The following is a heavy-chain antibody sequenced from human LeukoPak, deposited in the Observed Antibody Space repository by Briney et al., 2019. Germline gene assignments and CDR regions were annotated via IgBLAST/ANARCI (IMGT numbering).Heavy chain of an antibody. J-gene: IGHJ4*02. V-gene: IGHV5-51*01. CDR1: GYRSTRYW. CDR2: IYPDDSNT. D-gene: IGHD6-6*01. CDR3: ARRSSIATRLFDF. Sequence: RGESLKISCKGSGYRSTRYWIGWVRQMPGKGLEWLGIIYPDDSNTRYSPSFEGQVSISADKSITTTYLQWSSLKASDTAIYYCARRSSIATRLFDFWGQGTLVTVSS.